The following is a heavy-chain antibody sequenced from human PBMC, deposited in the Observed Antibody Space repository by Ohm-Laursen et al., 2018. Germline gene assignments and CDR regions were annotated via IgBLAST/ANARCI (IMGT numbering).Heavy chain of an antibody. J-gene: IGHJ4*02. CDR3: ARDLAEQWLFAGDYFDY. CDR1: GDSFSSGGSY. CDR2: LYYSGTT. Sequence: TLSLTCTVSGDSFSSGGSYWSWIRQHPGKGLEWVGYLYYSGTTYYNPSLKSRVTMSVDTSKNQFSVKLTSVTAVDTAVYYCARDLAEQWLFAGDYFDYWGQGTLVTVSS. V-gene: IGHV4-31*03. D-gene: IGHD6-19*01.